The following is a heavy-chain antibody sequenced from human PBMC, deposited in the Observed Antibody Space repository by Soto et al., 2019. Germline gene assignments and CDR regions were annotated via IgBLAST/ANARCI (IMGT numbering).Heavy chain of an antibody. CDR1: GFSLSTSGVG. D-gene: IGHD3-9*01. CDR2: IYWDDSK. V-gene: IGHV2-5*02. Sequence: KESGPTLVRPTQTLTLTCAFSGFSLSTSGVGVGWIRQPPGKALEWLAVIYWDDSKHYSPSLRSRLTITKDTSKNQVVLTMTNMYPMDTGTYYCAHKGPEDWPLDYWGQGTLVTVSS. J-gene: IGHJ4*02. CDR3: AHKGPEDWPLDY.